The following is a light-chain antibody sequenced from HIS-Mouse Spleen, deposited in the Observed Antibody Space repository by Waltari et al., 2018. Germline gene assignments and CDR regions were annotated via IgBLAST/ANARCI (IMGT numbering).Light chain of an antibody. J-gene: IGLJ2*01. V-gene: IGLV3-1*01. CDR1: NLGDKY. CDR3: QAWDSSTAV. CDR2: QDS. Sequence: SYELTQPPSVSVSPGQTASITCAGDNLGDKYACWYQQKPGQSPVLVIYQDSKRPYGIPERFSGSNSGNTATLTISGTQAMDEADYYCQAWDSSTAVFGGGTKLTVL.